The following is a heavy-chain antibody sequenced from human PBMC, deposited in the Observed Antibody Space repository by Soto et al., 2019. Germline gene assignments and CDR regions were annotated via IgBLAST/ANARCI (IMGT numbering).Heavy chain of an antibody. CDR2: ISNAGGAT. Sequence: QVQLVESGGGLVKPGGSLRLSRAASGFTFSDYYMTWIRQAPGKGLEWISYISNAGGATSYADSVKGRFTISRDNAKNSLFLQMNNLRAEDTAVYYCARRGSTVTFTYWGQGTLVTVSS. CDR1: GFTFSDYY. V-gene: IGHV3-11*01. D-gene: IGHD4-17*01. J-gene: IGHJ4*02. CDR3: ARRGSTVTFTY.